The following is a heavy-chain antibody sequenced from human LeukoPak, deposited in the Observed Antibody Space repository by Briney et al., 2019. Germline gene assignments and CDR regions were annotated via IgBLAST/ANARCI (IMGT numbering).Heavy chain of an antibody. J-gene: IGHJ4*02. CDR1: GFTFSSHW. Sequence: PGGPLRLSCAASGFTFSSHWMSWVRQAPGKGLEWVANIKQDGSQKNYVDSVKGRFTISRDNAKNSLYLQMISLRAEDTAVYYCARDNTYNLDYWGQGTLVTVSS. V-gene: IGHV3-7*01. CDR3: ARDNTYNLDY. CDR2: IKQDGSQK. D-gene: IGHD1-14*01.